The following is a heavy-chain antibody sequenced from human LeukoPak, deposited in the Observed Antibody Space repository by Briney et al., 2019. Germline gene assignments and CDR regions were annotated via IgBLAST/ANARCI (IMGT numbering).Heavy chain of an antibody. D-gene: IGHD3-16*02. CDR1: GSSFTISDYA. V-gene: IGHV1-69*05. CDR3: ARGRGGSIVIGAPYFDS. J-gene: IGHJ4*02. CDR2: IIPVFGRP. Sequence: SVKVSCKPSGSSFTISDYAIVWVRQAPGQGLEWMGGIIPVFGRPDYAPKFQGRITITTDESTNTAYMQLSSLASECTAVYYCARGRGGSIVIGAPYFDSWGQGTLVSVSS.